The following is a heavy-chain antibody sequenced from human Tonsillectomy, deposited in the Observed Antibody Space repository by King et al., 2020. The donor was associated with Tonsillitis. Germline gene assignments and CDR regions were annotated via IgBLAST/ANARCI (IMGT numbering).Heavy chain of an antibody. Sequence: QLVQSGAEVKKPGASVKVSCKASGYTFTSYYMHWVRQAPGQGLEWMGIINPSGGSTSYAQKFQGRVTMTRDTSTSTVYMELSSLRSEDTAVYYCARDARRVPTSYYYYYMDVWGKGTTVTVSS. J-gene: IGHJ6*03. CDR3: ARDARRVPTSYYYYYMDV. V-gene: IGHV1-46*03. CDR1: GYTFTSYY. CDR2: INPSGGST.